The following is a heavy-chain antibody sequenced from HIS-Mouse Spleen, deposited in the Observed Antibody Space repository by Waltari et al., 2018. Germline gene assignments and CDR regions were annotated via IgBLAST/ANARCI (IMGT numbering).Heavy chain of an antibody. Sequence: QVQLQESGPGLVKPSETLSLTCTVSGGSISSYYWSWIRQPAGKGLEWIGRIYTSGSTNSNPSLTSRVTMSVDTSKNQFSLKLGSVTAADTAVYYCARDFHDFWSGYYGGDKKHDAFDIWGQGTMVTVSS. J-gene: IGHJ3*02. CDR1: GGSISSYY. CDR2: IYTSGST. D-gene: IGHD3-3*01. CDR3: ARDFHDFWSGYYGGDKKHDAFDI. V-gene: IGHV4-4*07.